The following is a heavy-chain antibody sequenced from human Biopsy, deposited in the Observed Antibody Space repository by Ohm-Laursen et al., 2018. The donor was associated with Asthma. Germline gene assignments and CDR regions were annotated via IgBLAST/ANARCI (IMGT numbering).Heavy chain of an antibody. Sequence: RSLRLSCAASGRHFGSYNMHWARQAPGKGLELVAVITFDGSTQHYGDSVKGRFTISRDNSKNMLFLQMNSLRAEDTAVYYCSRDTLGYYFDIWGQGTQVTVSS. CDR1: GRHFGSYN. J-gene: IGHJ4*02. CDR3: SRDTLGYYFDI. V-gene: IGHV3-30-3*01. CDR2: ITFDGSTQ. D-gene: IGHD3-9*01.